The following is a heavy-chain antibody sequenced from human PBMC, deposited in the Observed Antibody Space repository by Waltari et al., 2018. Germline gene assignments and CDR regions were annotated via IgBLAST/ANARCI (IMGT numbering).Heavy chain of an antibody. CDR2: ISGSGGST. CDR1: GFTFSSYA. V-gene: IGHV3-23*01. D-gene: IGHD5-18*01. J-gene: IGHJ4*02. CDR3: AKGIAGSYGYLYYFDY. Sequence: EVQLLESGGGLVQPGGSLRLSCAASGFTFSSYAMSWVRQAPGKGLEWVSAISGSGGSTYYAESMNGRFTISRDDSKNTLYLQMNSLRAEDTAVYYCAKGIAGSYGYLYYFDYWGQGTLVTVSS.